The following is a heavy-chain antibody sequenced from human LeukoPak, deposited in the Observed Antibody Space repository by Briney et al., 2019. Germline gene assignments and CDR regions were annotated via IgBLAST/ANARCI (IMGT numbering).Heavy chain of an antibody. CDR2: INPNSGGT. J-gene: IGHJ4*02. CDR1: GYTFTGYY. V-gene: IGHV1-2*02. Sequence: ASVKVSCKASGYTFTGYYIHWVRQAPGQGLEWMGWINPNSGGTDYAQKFQGRVTMTRDTSISTAYMELSRLRSDDTAVYYCAGDLVVVPTATPYFDYWGQGTLVTVSS. CDR3: AGDLVVVPTATPYFDY. D-gene: IGHD2-2*01.